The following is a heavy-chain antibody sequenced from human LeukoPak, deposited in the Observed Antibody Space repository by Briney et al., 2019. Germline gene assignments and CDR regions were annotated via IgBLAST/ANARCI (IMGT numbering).Heavy chain of an antibody. CDR3: ARDSELPYFDY. V-gene: IGHV3-48*02. CDR2: ISSTSSSI. Sequence: GGSLRLSCAASGFTFNTYNMNWVRQAPGKGLEWVSYISSTSSSIFYADSVKGRFTISRDNAKNSLYLQMNSLTDEDTAVYYCARDSELPYFDYWGQGTLVTVSS. J-gene: IGHJ4*02. CDR1: GFTFNTYN. D-gene: IGHD1-26*01.